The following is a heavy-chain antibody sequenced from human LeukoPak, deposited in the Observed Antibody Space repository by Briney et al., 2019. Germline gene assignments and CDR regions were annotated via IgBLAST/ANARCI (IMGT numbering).Heavy chain of an antibody. CDR1: GFTFSSYG. J-gene: IGHJ6*02. Sequence: GGSLRLSCAASGFTFSSYGMHWVRQAPGKGLEWVAVIWYDGSNKYYADSVKSRFTISRDNSKNTLYLQMNSLRAEDTAVYYCARDRLLWFGESTYGMDVWGQGTTVTVSS. CDR3: ARDRLLWFGESTYGMDV. V-gene: IGHV3-33*01. D-gene: IGHD3-10*01. CDR2: IWYDGSNK.